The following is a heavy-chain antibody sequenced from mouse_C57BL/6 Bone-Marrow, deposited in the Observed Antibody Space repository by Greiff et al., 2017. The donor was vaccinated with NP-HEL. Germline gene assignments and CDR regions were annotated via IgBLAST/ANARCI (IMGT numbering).Heavy chain of an antibody. Sequence: QVQLQQSGAELVKPGASVKMSCKASGYTFTTYPIEWLKQNHGKSLEWIGNFHPYNDDTKYNEKFKGKATLTVEKSSSTVYLELSRLTSDDSAVYYCARGRRYGSSYVYWYFDVWGTGTTVTVSS. J-gene: IGHJ1*03. CDR1: GYTFTTYP. V-gene: IGHV1-47*01. CDR2: FHPYNDDT. CDR3: ARGRRYGSSYVYWYFDV. D-gene: IGHD1-1*01.